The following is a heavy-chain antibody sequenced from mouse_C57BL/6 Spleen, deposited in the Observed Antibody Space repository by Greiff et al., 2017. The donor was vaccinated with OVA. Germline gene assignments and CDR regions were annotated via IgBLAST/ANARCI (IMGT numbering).Heavy chain of an antibody. J-gene: IGHJ3*01. CDR2: IDPEDGDT. CDR3: SHPITTVVEGAWFAY. Sequence: EVKLVESGAELVRPGASVKLSCTASGFNIKDYYMHWVKQRPEQGLEWIGRIDPEDGDTEYAPKFQGKATMTADASSNTAYLPLSSLTSEDTAVYYGSHPITTVVEGAWFAYWGQGTLVTVSA. D-gene: IGHD1-1*01. CDR1: GFNIKDYY. V-gene: IGHV14-1*01.